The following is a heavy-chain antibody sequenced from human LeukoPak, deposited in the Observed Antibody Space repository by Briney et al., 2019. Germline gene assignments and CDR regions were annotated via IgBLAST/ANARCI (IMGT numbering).Heavy chain of an antibody. CDR1: GVSIFSTNYC. J-gene: IGHJ6*03. D-gene: IGHD3-3*01. V-gene: IGHV4-39*01. Sequence: SETLSLTCTVSGVSIFSTNYCWGWIRQPPGKGLEWIGSAYCSGRTQYTPSLKSRVTISVDTSKNQFSLKLSSVTAADTAVYYCARVEEREFDFWSAYYYYYMDVWGKGTTVTVSS. CDR3: ARVEEREFDFWSAYYYYYMDV. CDR2: AYCSGRT.